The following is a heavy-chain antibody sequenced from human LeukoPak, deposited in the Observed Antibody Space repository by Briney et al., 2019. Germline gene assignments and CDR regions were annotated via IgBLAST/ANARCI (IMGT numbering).Heavy chain of an antibody. D-gene: IGHD4-23*01. CDR3: AKDPDYGGNGG. CDR2: ISGSGGST. J-gene: IGHJ4*02. CDR1: GFTFSSYA. Sequence: GGSLRLSCAASGFTFSSYAMSWVRQAPGKGLEWVSAISGSGGSTYSADSVKGRFTISRDNSKNTLYLQMNSLRAEDTAVYYCAKDPDYGGNGGWGQGTLVTVSS. V-gene: IGHV3-23*01.